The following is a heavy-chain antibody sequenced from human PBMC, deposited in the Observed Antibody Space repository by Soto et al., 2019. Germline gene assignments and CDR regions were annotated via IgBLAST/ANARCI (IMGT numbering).Heavy chain of an antibody. CDR3: VRSIQEGGHYYYYCGMDV. J-gene: IGHJ6*02. D-gene: IGHD3-3*02. CDR2: INPNSGGT. CDR1: GDTFTGES. V-gene: IGHV1-2*04. Sequence: ASVKLSWKASGDTFTGESMHWVRQAPVQGLEWMGWINPNSGGTKYAQQIQGWVTMTRDTSISTAYMEMSRMRSDDTAVYYCVRSIQEGGHYYYYCGMDVWGQGTSVTVPS.